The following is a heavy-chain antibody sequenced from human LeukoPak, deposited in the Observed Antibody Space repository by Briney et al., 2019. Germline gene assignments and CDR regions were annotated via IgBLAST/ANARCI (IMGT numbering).Heavy chain of an antibody. V-gene: IGHV3-23*01. Sequence: GSLRLSCAASGFTFNSYAMGWVRQAPGKGLEWVSVISGNGGASYYPDSVEGRFTISRDNSKNTLYLQMTSLRAEDTAVYYCAREPTGAFDYWGQGALVTVSS. CDR3: AREPTGAFDY. CDR2: ISGNGGAS. CDR1: GFTFNSYA. D-gene: IGHD3-10*01. J-gene: IGHJ4*02.